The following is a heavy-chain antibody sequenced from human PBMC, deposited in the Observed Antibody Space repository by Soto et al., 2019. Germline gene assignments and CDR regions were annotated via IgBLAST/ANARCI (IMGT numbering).Heavy chain of an antibody. Sequence: GGPLRLSFAASGFTFSDYYMSWIRQDPGKGLEWVSYISSSGSTIYYADSVKGRFTISRDNAKNSLYLQMNSLRAEDTAVYYRARIGDGYNYSGWYFNRWGRGTRVTVSS. V-gene: IGHV3-11*01. J-gene: IGHJ2*01. CDR3: ARIGDGYNYSGWYFNR. CDR1: GFTFSDYY. CDR2: ISSSGSTI. D-gene: IGHD5-12*01.